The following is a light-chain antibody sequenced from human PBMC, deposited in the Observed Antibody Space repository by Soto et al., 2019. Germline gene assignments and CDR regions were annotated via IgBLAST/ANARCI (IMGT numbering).Light chain of an antibody. Sequence: EVVLAQSPGALSLSRGERATLCCRASQTVGTTYLAWYQHKPGQAPRLLIYGASTRATGIPDRFSGSRSGTDFTLTISRLEPEDFAVYFCQLYGSSRWTFGQGTKVDIK. J-gene: IGKJ1*01. V-gene: IGKV3-20*01. CDR3: QLYGSSRWT. CDR2: GAS. CDR1: QTVGTTY.